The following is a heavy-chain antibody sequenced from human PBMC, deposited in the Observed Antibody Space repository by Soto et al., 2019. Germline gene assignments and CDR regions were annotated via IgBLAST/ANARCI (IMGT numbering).Heavy chain of an antibody. J-gene: IGHJ4*02. CDR3: ARETMNYSDSRGPQAANAYFDY. V-gene: IGHV3-33*01. D-gene: IGHD3-22*01. CDR2: IWYDGSKQ. CDR1: GFTFRSYG. Sequence: QVQLVESGGGVVQPGRSLRLSCAASGFTFRSYGMHWVRQAPGKGLEWVAVIWYDGSKQYYSESVKGRFTISRDNSKNTLYLQMNSLRVEDTAVYYCARETMNYSDSRGPQAANAYFDYWGQGTLVTVSS.